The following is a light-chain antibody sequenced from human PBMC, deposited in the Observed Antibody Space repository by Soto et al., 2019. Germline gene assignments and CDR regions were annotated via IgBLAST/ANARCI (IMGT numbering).Light chain of an antibody. J-gene: IGKJ5*01. CDR1: QSVSSRY. Sequence: EIVLTQSPGTLSLSPGERATLSCRASQSVSSRYLAWYQQKPGQAPRLLIYGASSRATGIPDRFSGSVSGTDFTLTISSLEPEDFAVYYCQQRSNWPPITFGQGTRLEIK. V-gene: IGKV3D-20*02. CDR3: QQRSNWPPIT. CDR2: GAS.